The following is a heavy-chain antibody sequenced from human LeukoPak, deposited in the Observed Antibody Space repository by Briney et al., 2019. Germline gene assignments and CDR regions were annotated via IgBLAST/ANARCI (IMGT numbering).Heavy chain of an antibody. V-gene: IGHV4-59*12. D-gene: IGHD3-10*01. CDR1: GFTFSNYW. Sequence: GSLRLSCVASGFTFSNYWMSWIRQPPGKGLEWIGYIYYSGSTYYNPSLKSRVTISVDTSKNQLSLKLSSVTAADTAVYYCARGITMLDHAFDIWGQGTMVTVSS. CDR3: ARGITMLDHAFDI. J-gene: IGHJ3*02. CDR2: IYYSGST.